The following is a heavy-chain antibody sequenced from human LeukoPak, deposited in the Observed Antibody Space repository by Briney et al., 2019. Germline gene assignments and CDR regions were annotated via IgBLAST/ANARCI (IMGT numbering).Heavy chain of an antibody. CDR2: TYYGSKRYN. CDR3: VRGNYNFDY. D-gene: IGHD1-7*01. V-gene: IGHV6-1*01. J-gene: IGHJ4*02. Sequence: SQTLSLTSEISVETVSSNSASWNWVRQSPSGGRGLLGRTYYGSKRYNNYPEFVNSRITDKPDTSNNYFCPPLNAVTREDMAVYYCVRGNYNFDYWGQGTLVTVSS. CDR1: VETVSSNSAS.